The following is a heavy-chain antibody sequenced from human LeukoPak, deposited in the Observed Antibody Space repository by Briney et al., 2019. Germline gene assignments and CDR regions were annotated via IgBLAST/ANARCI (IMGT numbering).Heavy chain of an antibody. Sequence: GASVEVSCKASGYTFTSYYMHWVRQAPGQGLEWMGTINPSGGSTSYAQKFQGRVTMTRDMSTSTVYMELSSLRSEDTAVYYCARVGTYYYDSSTYYYDYWGQGTLVTVSS. J-gene: IGHJ4*02. CDR1: GYTFTSYY. CDR3: ARVGTYYYDSSTYYYDY. V-gene: IGHV1-46*01. CDR2: INPSGGST. D-gene: IGHD3-22*01.